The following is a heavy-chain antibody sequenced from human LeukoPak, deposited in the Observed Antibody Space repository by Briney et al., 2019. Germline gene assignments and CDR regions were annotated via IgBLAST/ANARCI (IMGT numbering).Heavy chain of an antibody. D-gene: IGHD6-6*01. J-gene: IGHJ4*02. CDR2: IIPIFGTA. V-gene: IGHV1-69*06. CDR3: ARSGSIAARPGSGYYFDY. CDR1: GGTFSSYA. Sequence: SVKVSCKASGGTFSSYAISWVRQAPGQGLEWMGGIIPIFGTANYAQKFQGRVTITADKSTSTAYMELSSLRSEDTAVYYCARSGSIAARPGSGYYFDYWGQGTLVTVSP.